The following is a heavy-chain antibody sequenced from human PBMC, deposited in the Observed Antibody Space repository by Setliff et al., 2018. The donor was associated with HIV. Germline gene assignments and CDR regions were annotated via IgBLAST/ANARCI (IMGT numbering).Heavy chain of an antibody. D-gene: IGHD6-13*01. CDR3: AREGIAAAGSYSYGFGQIDY. V-gene: IGHV3-21*01. Sequence: GGSLRLSCEASGFTFSTYSMNWVRQAPGKGLEWVSSISSSSRSKYYADSVKGRFTISRDNAKNSLYLQMYSLRAEETAVYYCAREGIAAAGSYSYGFGQIDYWGQGTLVTVSS. J-gene: IGHJ4*02. CDR1: GFTFSTYS. CDR2: ISSSSRSK.